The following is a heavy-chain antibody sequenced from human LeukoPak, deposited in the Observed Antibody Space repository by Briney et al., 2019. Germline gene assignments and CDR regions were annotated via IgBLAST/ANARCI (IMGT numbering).Heavy chain of an antibody. J-gene: IGHJ2*01. CDR2: IKQDGSEK. V-gene: IGHV3-7*01. CDR1: GFTFSSYW. D-gene: IGHD5-18*01. CDR3: AKAYMGTAMVRNWYFDL. Sequence: GGSLRLSCAASGFTFSSYWTSWVRQAPGKGLEWVANIKQDGSEKYYVDSVKGRFTISRDNAKNSLYLQMNSLRAEDTAVYYCAKAYMGTAMVRNWYFDLWGRGTLVTVSS.